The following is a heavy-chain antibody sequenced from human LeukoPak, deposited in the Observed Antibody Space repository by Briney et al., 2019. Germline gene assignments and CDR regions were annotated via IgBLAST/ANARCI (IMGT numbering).Heavy chain of an antibody. D-gene: IGHD3-10*01. V-gene: IGHV4-39*01. CDR1: GGSISSYY. Sequence: SETLSLTCTVSGGSISSYYWGWIRQPPGKGLEWIGNIYYSGSTYYNPSFKSRLTISVDTSKNQFSLKLSSVTAADTAVYYCASLRTGDFDYWGQGALVTVSS. CDR3: ASLRTGDFDY. J-gene: IGHJ4*02. CDR2: IYYSGST.